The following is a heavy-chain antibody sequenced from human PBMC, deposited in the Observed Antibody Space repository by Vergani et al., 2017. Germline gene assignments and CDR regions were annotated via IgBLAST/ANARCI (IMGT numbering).Heavy chain of an antibody. CDR1: GLTVSSNY. CDR3: TTDLGYYDSXGYYYVNWAEYFQH. V-gene: IGHV3-66*01. J-gene: IGHJ1*01. Sequence: EVQLVESGGGLVQPGGSLRLTCAVSGLTVSSNYMSWVRQAPGKRLEWVSIIYSGGSTYYAESVKGRLTISRDNSDNTLYLQMNSLKTEDTAVYYCTTDLGYYDSXGYYYVNWAEYFQHWGQGTLVTVSS. D-gene: IGHD3-22*01. CDR2: IYSGGST.